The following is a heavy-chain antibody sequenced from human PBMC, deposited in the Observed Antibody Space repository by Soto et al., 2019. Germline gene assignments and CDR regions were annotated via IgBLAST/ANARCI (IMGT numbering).Heavy chain of an antibody. Sequence: GGSLRLSCAASGFTFSSYGMHWVRQAQGKGLEWVAVIWYDGSNKYYADSVKGRFTISRDNSKNTLYLQMNSLRAEDTAVYYCARALWAGTVFKSCPDYWGQGTLVTVSS. V-gene: IGHV3-33*01. J-gene: IGHJ4*02. CDR2: IWYDGSNK. D-gene: IGHD4-17*01. CDR3: ARALWAGTVFKSCPDY. CDR1: GFTFSSYG.